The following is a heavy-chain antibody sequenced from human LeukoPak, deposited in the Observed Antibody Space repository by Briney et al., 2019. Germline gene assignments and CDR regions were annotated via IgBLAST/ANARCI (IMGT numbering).Heavy chain of an antibody. CDR2: IKQDGSEK. V-gene: IGHV3-7*01. CDR1: GFTFSRYW. CDR3: AREWDSGWGGTYYDN. J-gene: IGHJ4*02. D-gene: IGHD1-26*01. Sequence: GGSLRLSCAASGFTFSRYWMTWVRQAPGKGLEWVANIKQDGSEKFYADSLKGRLIISRDNAKSSLYLQVNSLTVEDTAVYYCAREWDSGWGGTYYDNWGQGTLVTVSS.